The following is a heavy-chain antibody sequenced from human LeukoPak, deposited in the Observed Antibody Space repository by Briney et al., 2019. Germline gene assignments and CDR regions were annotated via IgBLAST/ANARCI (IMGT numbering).Heavy chain of an antibody. Sequence: TLSLTCTVSGVSITFGSYYWTWIRQPAGKGLEWIGRIYTSGRTFYNPSLKSRVTISMDTSMNQFSLRLNSVTAADTAVYYCARARVIPASFDDWGQGTLVTVNS. CDR2: IYTSGRT. CDR1: GVSITFGSYY. J-gene: IGHJ4*02. V-gene: IGHV4-61*02. CDR3: ARARVIPASFDD. D-gene: IGHD3-16*02.